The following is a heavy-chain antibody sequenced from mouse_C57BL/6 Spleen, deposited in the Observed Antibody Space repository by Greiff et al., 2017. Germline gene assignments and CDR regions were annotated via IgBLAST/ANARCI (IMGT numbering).Heavy chain of an antibody. CDR1: GYSITSGYY. D-gene: IGHD1-1*01. V-gene: IGHV3-6*01. CDR3: ARDPLYYYGSSYGAMGY. J-gene: IGHJ4*01. Sequence: ESGPGLVKPSQSLTLSCSVTGYSITSGYYWNWIRQFPGNKLEWMGYISYDGSNNYNPSLKNRISITRDTSKNHFFLKLNSVTTEDTATYYCARDPLYYYGSSYGAMGYWGQGTSVTVSS. CDR2: ISYDGSN.